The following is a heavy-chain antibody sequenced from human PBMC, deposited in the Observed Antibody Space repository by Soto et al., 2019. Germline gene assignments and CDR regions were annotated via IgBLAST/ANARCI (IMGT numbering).Heavy chain of an antibody. Sequence: EVQLVESGGGLVKPGESLRLSCAASGFSFSSYTMNWVRQAPGKGLQWVSSITNRGTHTYSADSVKGRFTISRDNDKNSLYLQMNNLRAEDTAIYFCARAHEVVWFDSWGLGTLVTVTS. J-gene: IGHJ5*01. D-gene: IGHD2-15*01. V-gene: IGHV3-21*01. CDR3: ARAHEVVWFDS. CDR1: GFSFSSYT. CDR2: ITNRGTHT.